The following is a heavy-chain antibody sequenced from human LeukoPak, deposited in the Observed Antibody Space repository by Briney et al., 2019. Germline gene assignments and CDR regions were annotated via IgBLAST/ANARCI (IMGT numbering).Heavy chain of an antibody. V-gene: IGHV5-51*01. CDR3: ARPSAAGSYYSGMDV. CDR2: IYPGDSDT. Sequence: PGESLKISCKGSGYNFSNYWIGWVRQMPGKGLEWMGIIYPGDSDTRYSPSFQGQVTISVDKSISTAYLQWSSLKASDTAMYYCARPSAAGSYYSGMDVWGKGTTVTVSS. J-gene: IGHJ6*04. CDR1: GYNFSNYW. D-gene: IGHD6-13*01.